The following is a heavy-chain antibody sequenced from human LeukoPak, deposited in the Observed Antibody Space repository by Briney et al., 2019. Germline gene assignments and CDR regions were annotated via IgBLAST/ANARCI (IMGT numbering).Heavy chain of an antibody. D-gene: IGHD1-26*01. CDR2: TNWNAGNT. J-gene: IGHJ4*02. CDR3: ARDRYYSFDY. V-gene: IGHV3-20*04. Sequence: PGGSLRLSCAASGFTFDDYGMSWVRQAPGKGLEWVSGTNWNAGNTAYADSVKGRFTISRDNAKNSLHLQMNSLRVDDTAVYYCARDRYYSFDYWGQGTVVTVSS. CDR1: GFTFDDYG.